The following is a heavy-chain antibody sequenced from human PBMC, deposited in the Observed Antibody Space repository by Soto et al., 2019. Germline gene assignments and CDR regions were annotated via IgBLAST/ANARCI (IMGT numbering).Heavy chain of an antibody. CDR2: INHSGSA. V-gene: IGHV4-34*01. CDR1: GESFSGYI. Sequence: QVQLQQSGAGLLKPSETLSLTCAVYGESFSGYIWTWIRQTPGQGLQWIGQINHSGSAYYNPSLKSRVTISVHTSNSQFSLELSSVTAADTAVYYCARGLITGSHYSGGWYYFDSWGQGTQVTVSS. D-gene: IGHD6-19*01. CDR3: ARGLITGSHYSGGWYYFDS. J-gene: IGHJ4*02.